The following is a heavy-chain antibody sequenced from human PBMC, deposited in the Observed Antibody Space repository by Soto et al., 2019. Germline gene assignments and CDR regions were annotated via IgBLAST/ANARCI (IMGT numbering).Heavy chain of an antibody. CDR2: IWYDGTNK. D-gene: IGHD2-21*01. J-gene: IGHJ4*02. CDR3: ARGGGGCGGGGHYFAY. V-gene: IGHV3-33*01. CDR1: GFSFSSYA. Sequence: GGSLRLSCAASGFSFSSYAFHWVRQPPGKGLEWVSLIWYDGTNKYYGDSVRGRFTISRDNSEHTLYLHMSSLRAEDTAVYYCARGGGGCGGGGHYFAYWGQGTVVTVSS.